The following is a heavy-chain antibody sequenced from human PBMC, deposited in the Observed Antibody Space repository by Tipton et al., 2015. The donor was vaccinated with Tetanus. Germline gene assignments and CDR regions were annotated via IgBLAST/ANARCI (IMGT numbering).Heavy chain of an antibody. Sequence: LRLSFTVSGGSISSSSYYWGWIRQPPGKGLEWIGSIYYSGSTYYNPSLKSRLTISVDTSKNQFSLKLSSVTAADTAVYYCARHVEQLVPYYYYYMDVWGEGTTVTVSS. D-gene: IGHD6-6*01. V-gene: IGHV4-39*01. J-gene: IGHJ6*03. CDR1: GGSISSSSYY. CDR3: ARHVEQLVPYYYYYMDV. CDR2: IYYSGST.